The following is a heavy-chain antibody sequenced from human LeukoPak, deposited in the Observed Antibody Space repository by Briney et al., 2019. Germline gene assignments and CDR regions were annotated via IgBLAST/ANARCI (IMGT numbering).Heavy chain of an antibody. V-gene: IGHV4-61*02. CDR2: IYTSGST. D-gene: IGHD3-22*01. Sequence: SETLSLTCTVSGGSISSGSYYWSWIRQPAGKGLEWIGRIYTSGSTNYNPSLKSRVTISVDTSKNQFSLKLSSVTAADTAVYYCASRRGFTMISGGMASSRGCAPWGEGTLVTVSS. J-gene: IGHJ5*02. CDR1: GGSISSGSYY. CDR3: ASRRGFTMISGGMASSRGCAP.